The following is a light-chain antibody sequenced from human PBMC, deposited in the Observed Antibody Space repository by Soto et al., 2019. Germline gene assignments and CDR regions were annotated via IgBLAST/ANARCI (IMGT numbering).Light chain of an antibody. CDR3: QQFGSSLYT. Sequence: EIVLTQSPGTLSLSPGERATLSCRASQSVSSSYLAWYQQKPGQAPRLLIYGASSMATGIPDRFSGSGSGTDFSLTIGRLEPEDFAVYYCQQFGSSLYTFGQGTKLEIQ. CDR2: GAS. V-gene: IGKV3-20*01. J-gene: IGKJ2*01. CDR1: QSVSSSY.